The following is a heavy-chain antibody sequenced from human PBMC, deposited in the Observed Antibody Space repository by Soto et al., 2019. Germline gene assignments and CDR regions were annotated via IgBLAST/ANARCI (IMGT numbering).Heavy chain of an antibody. CDR2: TSNGGV. CDR3: ARLTTS. J-gene: IGHJ5*02. V-gene: IGHV3-23*01. CDR1: GFTFSSSA. Sequence: PGESLKISCAASGFTFSSSAMSWVRQAPGKGLEWVSTTSNGGVYYTDSVKGRFTISRDNSKNTLYLQMNSLRVDDTAIYYCARLTTSWGQGALVTVSS.